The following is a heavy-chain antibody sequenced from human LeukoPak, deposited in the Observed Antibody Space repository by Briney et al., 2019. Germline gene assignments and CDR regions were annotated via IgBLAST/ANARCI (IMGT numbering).Heavy chain of an antibody. CDR2: IIPIFGIA. J-gene: IGHJ4*02. V-gene: IGHV1-69*13. CDR1: GGTFINNA. D-gene: IGHD6-19*01. CDR3: ARDLSGAVAGIFDY. Sequence: SVKVSCKASGGTFINNAISWVRQAPGQGLEWMGGIIPIFGIANYAQKFQGRVTIVADESTSTAYMELSSLRSEDTAVYFCARDLSGAVAGIFDYWGQGTLVTVSS.